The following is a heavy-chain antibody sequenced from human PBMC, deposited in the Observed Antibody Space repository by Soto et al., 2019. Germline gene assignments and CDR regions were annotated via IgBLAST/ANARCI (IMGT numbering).Heavy chain of an antibody. CDR2: IYYSGST. CDR3: ARGYYDSSGYSLWFDP. D-gene: IGHD3-22*01. Sequence: PSETLSLTCTDSGGSISSGAYYWSWIRQPPGKGLEWIGYIYYSGSTYYNPSLKSRVTISVDTSKNQFSLKLSSVTAADTAVYYCARGYYDSSGYSLWFDPWGQGTLVTVSS. V-gene: IGHV4-30-4*01. J-gene: IGHJ5*02. CDR1: GGSISSGAYY.